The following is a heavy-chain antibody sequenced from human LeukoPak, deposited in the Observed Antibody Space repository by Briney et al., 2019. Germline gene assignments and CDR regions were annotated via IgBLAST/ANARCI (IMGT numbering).Heavy chain of an antibody. D-gene: IGHD2-2*01. Sequence: SQTLSLTCAISGDIVSSDSAAWNWIRQSPSRDLEWLARTYYRSTWYNDYAVSVRGRITVNPDTSKNQFSLHLNSVTPEDTAVYYCARRLTQYDCFDPWGQGILVTVSS. CDR3: ARRLTQYDCFDP. CDR2: TYYRSTWYN. J-gene: IGHJ5*02. V-gene: IGHV6-1*01. CDR1: GDIVSSDSAA.